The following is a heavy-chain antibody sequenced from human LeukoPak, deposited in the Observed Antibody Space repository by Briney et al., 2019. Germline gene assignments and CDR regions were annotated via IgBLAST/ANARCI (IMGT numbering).Heavy chain of an antibody. V-gene: IGHV3-30*18. CDR1: GFTFSSYG. CDR3: AKNRIPTAITPDS. D-gene: IGHD2-2*02. Sequence: GGSLRLSCTASGFTFSSYGMHWVRQAPGKGLEWLAVIPYDGSNKYYADSVKGRFTIPRDNSKNTLFLQMNSLRADDTAVYYCAKNRIPTAITPDSWGQGTLVTVSS. CDR2: IPYDGSNK. J-gene: IGHJ5*01.